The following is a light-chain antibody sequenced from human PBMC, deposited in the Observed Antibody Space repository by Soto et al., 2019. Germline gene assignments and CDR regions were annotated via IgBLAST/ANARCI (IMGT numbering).Light chain of an antibody. V-gene: IGKV1-39*01. Sequence: DVQLTQSPSSLSASVGDRVTITCRASRTITGYLNWYQRRPGKAPELLVYAASKLETGVPSRFSGTESGTDFTLTISSLQPEDLGTYYCQQSYSTPGTFGQGTTV. CDR3: QQSYSTPGT. CDR2: AAS. J-gene: IGKJ1*01. CDR1: RTITGY.